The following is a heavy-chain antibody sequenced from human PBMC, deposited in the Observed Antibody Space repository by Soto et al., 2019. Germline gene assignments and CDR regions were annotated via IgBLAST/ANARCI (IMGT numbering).Heavy chain of an antibody. Sequence: PSETLSLTCTVSGVTVSSGAYYWSWIRQRPGKGLEWIGNNYHTGSTYYSPSLKRRVAISLDTSKNQFSLSLSSVSAADTAVYYCARYRFSGSKWSKFDYWGQGTRVTVSS. V-gene: IGHV4-31*03. D-gene: IGHD6-13*01. CDR2: NYHTGST. CDR1: GVTVSSGAYY. J-gene: IGHJ4*02. CDR3: ARYRFSGSKWSKFDY.